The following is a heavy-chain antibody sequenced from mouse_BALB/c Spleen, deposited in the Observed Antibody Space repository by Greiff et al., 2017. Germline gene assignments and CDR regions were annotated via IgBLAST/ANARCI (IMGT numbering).Heavy chain of an antibody. J-gene: IGHJ3*01. CDR1: GYTFTSYW. CDR3: TRGGSMITWFAY. CDR2: IYPGSGST. Sequence: LQQPGSELVRPGASVKLSCKASGYTFTSYWMHWVKQRHGQGLEWIGNIYPGSGSTNYDEKFKSKGTLTVDTSSSTAYMHLSSLTSEDSAVYYCTRGGSMITWFAYWGQGTLVTVSA. D-gene: IGHD2-4*01. V-gene: IGHV1S22*01.